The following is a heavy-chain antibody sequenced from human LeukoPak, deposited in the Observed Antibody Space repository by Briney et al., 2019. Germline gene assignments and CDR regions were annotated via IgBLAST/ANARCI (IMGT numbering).Heavy chain of an antibody. CDR3: ARDVPPMGYYYYMDV. D-gene: IGHD2-2*01. CDR2: ISSSSSYI. CDR1: GFTFSSYS. J-gene: IGHJ6*03. V-gene: IGHV3-21*01. Sequence: GGSLRLSCAASGFTFSSYSMNWVRQAPGKGLEWVSSISSSSSYIYYADSVKGRFTISRDSAKNSLYLQMNSLRAEDTAVYYCARDVPPMGYYYYMDVWGKGTTVTVSS.